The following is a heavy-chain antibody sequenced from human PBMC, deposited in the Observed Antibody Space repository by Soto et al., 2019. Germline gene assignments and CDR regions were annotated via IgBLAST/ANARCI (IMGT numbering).Heavy chain of an antibody. CDR2: INGGTGQT. CDR3: ARGKGMAENYYYYGLDI. CDR1: GYTFSTYA. Sequence: ASVKVSCKASGYTFSTYAMHWVRQAPGQSLEWMGWINGGTGQTRYSQRFQDRVTITRDTPASTANMELTSLTSEDTAVYYCARGKGMAENYYYYGLDIWGQGTTGTVS. V-gene: IGHV1-3*01. D-gene: IGHD3-10*01. J-gene: IGHJ6*02.